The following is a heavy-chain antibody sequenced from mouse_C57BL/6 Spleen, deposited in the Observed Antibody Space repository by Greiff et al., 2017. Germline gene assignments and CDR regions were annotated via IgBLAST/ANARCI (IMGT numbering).Heavy chain of an antibody. CDR1: GYTFTSYW. CDR2: IDPSDSYT. Sequence: QVQLQQPGAELVKPGASVKLSCKASGYTFTSYWMQWVKQRPGQGLEWIGEIDPSDSYTNYNQKFKGKATLTVDTSSSTAYMQLSSLTSEDSAVYYCARLYYSNSFAYWGQGTLVTVSA. J-gene: IGHJ3*01. V-gene: IGHV1-50*01. D-gene: IGHD2-5*01. CDR3: ARLYYSNSFAY.